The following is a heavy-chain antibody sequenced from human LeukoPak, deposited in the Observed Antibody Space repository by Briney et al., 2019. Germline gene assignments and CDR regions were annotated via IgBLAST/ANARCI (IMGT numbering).Heavy chain of an antibody. CDR1: GGTFSSYA. V-gene: IGHV1-69*04. CDR3: ARGYYYDSNIVDY. J-gene: IGHJ4*02. Sequence: SVKVSCKASGGTFSSYAISWVRQAPGQGLEWMGRIIPILGIANYAQKFQGRVTIAADKSTSTAYMELSSLRSEDTAVYYCARGYYYDSNIVDYWGQGTLVTVSS. D-gene: IGHD3-22*01. CDR2: IIPILGIA.